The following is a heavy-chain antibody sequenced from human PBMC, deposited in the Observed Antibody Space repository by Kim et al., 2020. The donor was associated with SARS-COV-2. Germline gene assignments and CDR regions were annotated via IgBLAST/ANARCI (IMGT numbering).Heavy chain of an antibody. CDR3: ARDPPGPDGAFDL. Sequence: SETLSLTCIVSGDSISRHHWSWIRQPPGNGLEWIWNIYNTGTTHSDPSLESRVTISVDTSKNHISMNLSSVTAADTAVYFCARDPPGPDGAFDLWGRETMVTVSS. V-gene: IGHV4-59*11. CDR1: GDSISRHH. J-gene: IGHJ3*01. CDR2: IYNTGTT.